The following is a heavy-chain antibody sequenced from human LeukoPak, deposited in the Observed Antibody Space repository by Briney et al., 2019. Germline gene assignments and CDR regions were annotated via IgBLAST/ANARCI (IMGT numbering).Heavy chain of an antibody. Sequence: GSLSLSCAASGFTVSSNYMNWVRQAPGKGLEWVSVIYSGGSAYYADSVKGRFTISRDNSKNTLYLQMNSLRADDTAVYYCASQRRVDLGFAFNLWGQGTMVTVSS. D-gene: IGHD3-9*01. CDR1: GFTVSSNY. J-gene: IGHJ3*01. V-gene: IGHV3-66*04. CDR2: IYSGGSA. CDR3: ASQRRVDLGFAFNL.